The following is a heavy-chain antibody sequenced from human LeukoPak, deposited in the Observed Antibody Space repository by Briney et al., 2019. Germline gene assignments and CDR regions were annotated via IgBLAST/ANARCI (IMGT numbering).Heavy chain of an antibody. V-gene: IGHV3-20*04. D-gene: IGHD3-22*01. CDR1: GFTFDYYG. CDR2: INWNGDST. Sequence: GGSLRLSCAASGFTFDYYGMSWVRQAPGKGLEWFSGINWNGDSTDYADSVKGRFTISRDNAKNSLYLQMNSLRAEDTAFYFCARDRYYDTSDFLDYWGQGTLVTVSS. J-gene: IGHJ4*02. CDR3: ARDRYYDTSDFLDY.